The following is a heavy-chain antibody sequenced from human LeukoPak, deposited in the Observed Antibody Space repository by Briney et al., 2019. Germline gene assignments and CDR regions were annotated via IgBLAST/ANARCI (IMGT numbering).Heavy chain of an antibody. CDR3: ARDGIVVVTPPDYYYYGMDV. CDR1: GFTFSNAW. J-gene: IGHJ6*02. D-gene: IGHD3-22*01. CDR2: IGSDNKS. Sequence: PGGSLRLSCAASGFTFSNAWMTWVRQAPGKGLEWVSSIGSDNKSHYSESVKGRFAISRDNSKSIVFLQLNSLRTEDTALYYCARDGIVVVTPPDYYYYGMDVWGQGTTVTVSS. V-gene: IGHV3-53*01.